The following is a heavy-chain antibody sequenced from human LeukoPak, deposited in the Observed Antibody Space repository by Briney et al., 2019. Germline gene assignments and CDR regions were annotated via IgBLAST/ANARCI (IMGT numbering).Heavy chain of an antibody. Sequence: PSETLSLTCTVSGGSISSGGYYWSWIRQHPGKGLEWTGHIYYSGSTYYNPSLKSRVTISVDTSKNQFSLKLSSVTAADTAVYYCARSVGYCSSTSCYWNEWFDPWGQGTLVTVSS. J-gene: IGHJ5*02. CDR2: IYYSGST. CDR1: GGSISSGGYY. D-gene: IGHD2-2*01. CDR3: ARSVGYCSSTSCYWNEWFDP. V-gene: IGHV4-31*03.